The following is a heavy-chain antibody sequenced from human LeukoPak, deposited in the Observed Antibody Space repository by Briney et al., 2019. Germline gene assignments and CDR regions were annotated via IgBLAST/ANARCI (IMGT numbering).Heavy chain of an antibody. V-gene: IGHV3-23*01. CDR2: ISGSGGST. CDR3: AKDRTFTMVRGVTDY. CDR1: GFTFSSYG. Sequence: GGSPRLSCAASGFTFSSYGMSWVRQAPGKGLEWVSAISGSGGSTYYADSVKGRFTISRDNSKNTLYLQMNSLRAEDTAVYYCAKDRTFTMVRGVTDYWGQGTLVTVSS. D-gene: IGHD3-10*01. J-gene: IGHJ4*02.